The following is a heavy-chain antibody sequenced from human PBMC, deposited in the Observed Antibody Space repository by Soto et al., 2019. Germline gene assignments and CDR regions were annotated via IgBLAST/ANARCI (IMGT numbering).Heavy chain of an antibody. CDR2: INPKSGVT. Sequence: GASVKVSCKASGYSFIGYYMHWVRQAPGQGLEWMGWINPKSGVTNYAQKFQGRVTMTRDTSITTAYMELSSLRSDDTAVYYCARGDVNWFDPWGQGXLVTVYS. J-gene: IGHJ5*02. CDR3: ARGDVNWFDP. V-gene: IGHV1-2*02. D-gene: IGHD2-21*02. CDR1: GYSFIGYY.